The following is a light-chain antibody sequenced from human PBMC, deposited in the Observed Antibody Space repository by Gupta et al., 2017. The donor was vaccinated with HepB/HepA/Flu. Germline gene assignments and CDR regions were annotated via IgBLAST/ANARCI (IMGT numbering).Light chain of an antibody. CDR1: QSISSSY. Sequence: IVLTQSPGTRSLSPGERATLSCRASQSISSSYLAWYQQKPGQAPRLLIYGASSRAAGVPDRFSGSGSGRDFSLTISRLEPEDFAVYFCHQYGTSPWTFGQGTKVEI. CDR2: GAS. J-gene: IGKJ1*01. V-gene: IGKV3-20*01. CDR3: HQYGTSPWT.